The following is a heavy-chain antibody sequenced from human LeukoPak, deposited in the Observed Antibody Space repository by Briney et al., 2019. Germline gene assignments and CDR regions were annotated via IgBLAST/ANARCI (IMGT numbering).Heavy chain of an antibody. CDR2: IYYTGDT. V-gene: IGHV4-31*03. Sequence: SETLSLTCSVSGASISNGGFYWSWIRQRPGKGLEWIGYIYYTGDTYYNPSLKSRLTMSVDRSENKFSLSVSSATAADTAVYYCARASAAGTHLDYWGQGTLVTVSS. CDR3: ARASAAGTHLDY. J-gene: IGHJ4*02. CDR1: GASISNGGFY. D-gene: IGHD6-13*01.